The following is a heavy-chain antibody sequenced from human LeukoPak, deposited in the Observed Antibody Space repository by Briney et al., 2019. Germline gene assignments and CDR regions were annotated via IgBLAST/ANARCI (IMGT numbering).Heavy chain of an antibody. J-gene: IGHJ4*02. CDR2: IRGSGDDT. CDR1: GFTFSTNA. V-gene: IGHV3-23*01. CDR3: AKDQGTGGTCYY. Sequence: GGSLRLSCAASGFTFSTNAMAWVRQAPGKGLEWVSAIRGSGDDTYYADSVKGRFTISRDNSKNTLSLQMNSLRAEDTAVYYCAKDQGTGGTCYYWGQGTLVTVSS. D-gene: IGHD2-15*01.